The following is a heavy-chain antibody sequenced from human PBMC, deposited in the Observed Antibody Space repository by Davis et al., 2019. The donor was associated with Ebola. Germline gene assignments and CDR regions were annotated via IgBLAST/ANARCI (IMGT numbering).Heavy chain of an antibody. D-gene: IGHD2-8*02. CDR3: ARGLYWWKSAFDI. Sequence: SETLSLTCAVYGGSFSGYYWSWIRQPPGKGLEWIGEINHSGSTNYNPSLKSRVTISVDTSKNQFSLKLSSVTAADTAVYYCARGLYWWKSAFDIWGQGTMVTVSS. CDR1: GGSFSGYY. J-gene: IGHJ3*02. V-gene: IGHV4-34*01. CDR2: INHSGST.